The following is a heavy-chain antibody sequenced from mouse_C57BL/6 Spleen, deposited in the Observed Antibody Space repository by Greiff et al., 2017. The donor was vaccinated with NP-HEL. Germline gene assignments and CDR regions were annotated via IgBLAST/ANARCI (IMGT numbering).Heavy chain of an antibody. J-gene: IGHJ4*01. CDR3: AGSPSYDYDGGYAMDD. CDR2: IRHKANGYTT. V-gene: IGHV7-3*01. CDR1: GFTFTDYY. D-gene: IGHD2-4*01. Sequence: EVKLVESGGGLVQPGGSLSLSCAASGFTFTDYYMSWVRQPPGQALEWLGFIRHKANGYTTEYSASVKGRFTISTDTSHSFLHLHMHALRAEDSATYYGAGSPSYDYDGGYAMDDWGQGTSVTVSS.